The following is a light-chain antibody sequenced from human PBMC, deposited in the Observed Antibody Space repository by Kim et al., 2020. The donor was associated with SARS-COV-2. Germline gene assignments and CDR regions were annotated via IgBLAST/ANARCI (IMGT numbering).Light chain of an antibody. Sequence: QSVLTQTPSASGTPGQRVTIFCSGSSSNVGSNYVFWYRQLPGAAPKLLIYRNDQRPSGVPDRFSGSKSGTSASLAISGLRSEDEADYFCAVWDDSLNVVFGGGTQLTVL. CDR3: AVWDDSLNVV. J-gene: IGLJ2*01. CDR2: RND. V-gene: IGLV1-47*01. CDR1: SSNVGSNY.